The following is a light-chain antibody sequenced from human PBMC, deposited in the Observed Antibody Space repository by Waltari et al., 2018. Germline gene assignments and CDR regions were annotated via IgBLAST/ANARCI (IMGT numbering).Light chain of an antibody. V-gene: IGKV1-9*01. CDR3: QQLNEYPIT. CDR2: DIS. Sequence: DIQLTQSPSFLSASVGDRATITCRASQGLTSYFAWYQQKPGKAPKLLIYDISTLQSGVPSRFSGSGSGTEFTLTISSLQPEDSATYYCQQLNEYPITFGQGTRVETK. J-gene: IGKJ5*01. CDR1: QGLTSY.